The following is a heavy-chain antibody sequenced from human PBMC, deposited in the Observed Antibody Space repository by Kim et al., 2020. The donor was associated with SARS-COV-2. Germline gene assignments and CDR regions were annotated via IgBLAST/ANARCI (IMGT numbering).Heavy chain of an antibody. CDR3: ARAPIVVVITHFDY. J-gene: IGHJ4*02. Sequence: NPSLKSRVTISVDTSKNQDSLKLSSVTAADTAVYYCARAPIVVVITHFDYWGQGTLVTVSS. D-gene: IGHD3-22*01. V-gene: IGHV4-31*02.